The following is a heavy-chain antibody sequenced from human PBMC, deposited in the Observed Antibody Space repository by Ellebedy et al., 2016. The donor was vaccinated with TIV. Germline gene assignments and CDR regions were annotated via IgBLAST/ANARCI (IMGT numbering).Heavy chain of an antibody. CDR2: FYTSGSP. J-gene: IGHJ4*02. CDR3: ARDLRTGPDFLGAYPIVDY. V-gene: IGHV4-4*07. Sequence: MPSETLSLTCTVSGGSISSSYWSWIRQPAGKGLEWIGRFYTSGSPNYNPYLVSRVTMSIDTSKKQFSLKLSSVTAADTAVYYCARDLRTGPDFLGAYPIVDYWGQGTLVTVSS. D-gene: IGHD3-3*01. CDR1: GGSISSSY.